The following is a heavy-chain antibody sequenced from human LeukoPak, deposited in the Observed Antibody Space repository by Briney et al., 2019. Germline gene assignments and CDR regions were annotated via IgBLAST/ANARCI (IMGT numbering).Heavy chain of an antibody. J-gene: IGHJ4*02. CDR2: IYSGGST. Sequence: GGSLRLSCAASGFTVSSNHMSWVRQAPGKGLEWVSVIYSGGSTYYADSVKGRFTISRDNSKNTLYLQMNSLRAEDTAVYYCARDPRSGSYSDYWGQGTLVTVSS. V-gene: IGHV3-53*01. CDR1: GFTVSSNH. CDR3: ARDPRSGSYSDY. D-gene: IGHD3-10*01.